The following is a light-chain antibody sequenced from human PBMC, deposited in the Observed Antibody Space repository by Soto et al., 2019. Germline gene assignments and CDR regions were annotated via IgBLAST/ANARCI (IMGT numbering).Light chain of an antibody. CDR3: QQYNNWPRT. CDR1: QSVSSN. J-gene: IGKJ1*01. V-gene: IGKV3-15*01. CDR2: GAS. Sequence: IMLTQSPGTLSLSPGERSTHSCRASQSVSSNLAWYQQKPGQAPRLLIYGASTRATGIPARFSGSGSGTEFTLTISSLQSEDFAVYYCQQYNNWPRTFGQGTKVDIK.